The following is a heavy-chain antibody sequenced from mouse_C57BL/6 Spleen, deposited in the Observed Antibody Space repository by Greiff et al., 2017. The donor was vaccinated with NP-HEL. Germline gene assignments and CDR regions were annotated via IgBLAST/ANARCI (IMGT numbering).Heavy chain of an antibody. CDR3: TSAAREEYDEVYYAMDY. V-gene: IGHV1-15*01. D-gene: IGHD3-3*01. J-gene: IGHJ4*01. CDR2: IDPETGGT. Sequence: VQLQQSGAELVRPGASVTLSCKASGYTFTDYEMHWVKQTPVHGLEWIGAIDPETGGTAYNQKFKGKAILTADKSSSTAYMELRSLTSEDSAVYYCTSAAREEYDEVYYAMDYWGQGTSVTV. CDR1: GYTFTDYE.